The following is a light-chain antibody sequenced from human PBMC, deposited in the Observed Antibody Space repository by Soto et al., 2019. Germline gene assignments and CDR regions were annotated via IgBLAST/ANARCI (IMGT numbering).Light chain of an antibody. CDR3: QQSSSSPIT. Sequence: EIVMTQSPATLSVSPGERATLSCRASQSVSSNLAWYQQKPGQAPRLLIYGASTRATGIPARFSGSGSGTDLTLTISRLDPEDFALYYCQQSSSSPITFGQGTRLEIK. CDR1: QSVSSN. CDR2: GAS. J-gene: IGKJ5*01. V-gene: IGKV3-15*01.